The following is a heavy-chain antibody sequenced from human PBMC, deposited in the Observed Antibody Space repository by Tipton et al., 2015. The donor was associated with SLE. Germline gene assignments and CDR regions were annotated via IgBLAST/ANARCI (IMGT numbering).Heavy chain of an antibody. CDR2: ISAYNGNT. CDR1: GYTLTSYG. D-gene: IGHD2-15*01. V-gene: IGHV1-18*01. J-gene: IGHJ3*02. CDR3: ARDDSLVVVAATYAFDI. Sequence: QSGAEVKKPGASVKVSCKASGYTLTSYGISWVRQAPGQGLEWMGWISAYNGNTNYAQKLQGRVTMTTDTSTSTAYMELRSLRSDDTAVYYCARDDSLVVVAATYAFDIWGQGTMVTVSS.